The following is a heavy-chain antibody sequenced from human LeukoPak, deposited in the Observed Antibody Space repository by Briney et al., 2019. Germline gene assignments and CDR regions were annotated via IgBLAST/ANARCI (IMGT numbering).Heavy chain of an antibody. Sequence: PSETLSLTCTVSGGSISSYYWSWIRQPPGKGLEWIGCIYYSGSTNYNPSLKSRVTISVDTSKNQFSLKLSSVTAADTAVYYCARAPTVTYYFDYWGQGTLVTVSS. CDR1: GGSISSYY. J-gene: IGHJ4*02. V-gene: IGHV4-59*01. D-gene: IGHD4-17*01. CDR2: IYYSGST. CDR3: ARAPTVTYYFDY.